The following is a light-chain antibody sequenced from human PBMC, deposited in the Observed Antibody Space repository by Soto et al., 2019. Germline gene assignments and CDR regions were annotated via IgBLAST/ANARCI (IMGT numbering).Light chain of an antibody. V-gene: IGKV3-15*01. Sequence: EIVMTQSPATLSVSPGERATLSCRASQGVTSDLAWYQHKPGQVPRLLIYGASTGATGIPARFSGSGSGTEFTLTINRLQYEDFAIYYCQQYNSWPITFGGGTKVEI. J-gene: IGKJ4*01. CDR1: QGVTSD. CDR2: GAS. CDR3: QQYNSWPIT.